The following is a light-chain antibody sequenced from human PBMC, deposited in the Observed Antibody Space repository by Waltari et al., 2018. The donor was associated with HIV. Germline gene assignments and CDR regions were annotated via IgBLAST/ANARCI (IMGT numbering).Light chain of an antibody. J-gene: IGKJ2*01. Sequence: TVLTQSPGTLSLSPGERATLSCRASQSVSSGYLAWYQQKPGQAPRLFIFGESSRATGVPDRFSGSGSGTDFTLTIDRLEPEDFAVYYCQQYSHWPLMYNFGQGTKLEIK. CDR2: GES. CDR1: QSVSSGY. CDR3: QQYSHWPLMYN. V-gene: IGKV3-20*01.